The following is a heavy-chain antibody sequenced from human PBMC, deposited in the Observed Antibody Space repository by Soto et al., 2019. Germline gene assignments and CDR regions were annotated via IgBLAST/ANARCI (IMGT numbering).Heavy chain of an antibody. V-gene: IGHV3-21*01. CDR2: ISSSSSYI. Sequence: GGSLRLSCAASGFTFSSYSMNWVRQAPGKGLEWVSSISSSSSYIYYADSVKGRFTISRDNAKNSLYLQMNSLRAEDTAVYYCARDVGQQLANDAFDIWGQGTMVTVSS. CDR3: ARDVGQQLANDAFDI. CDR1: GFTFSSYS. D-gene: IGHD6-13*01. J-gene: IGHJ3*02.